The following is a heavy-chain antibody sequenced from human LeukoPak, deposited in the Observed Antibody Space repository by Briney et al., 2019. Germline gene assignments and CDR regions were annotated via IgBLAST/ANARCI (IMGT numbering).Heavy chain of an antibody. V-gene: IGHV7-4-1*02. D-gene: IGHD4-17*01. J-gene: IGHJ5*02. CDR1: GYTFTSYA. CDR3: ARGTTVTTSGFENWFDP. Sequence: GASVKVSCKASGYTFTSYAMNWVRQAPGQGLEWMGWINTNTGNPTYAQGFTGRFVFSLDTSVSTAYLQISSLKAEDTAVYYCARGTTVTTSGFENWFDPWGQGTLVTVSS. CDR2: INTNTGNP.